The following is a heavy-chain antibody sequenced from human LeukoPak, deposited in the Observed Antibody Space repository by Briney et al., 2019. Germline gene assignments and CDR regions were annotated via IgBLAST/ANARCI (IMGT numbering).Heavy chain of an antibody. CDR1: GFTFSSYA. D-gene: IGHD2-2*01. V-gene: IGHV3-23*01. CDR3: AKGFSSTTPRGYFDY. CDR2: ISGSGGSK. J-gene: IGHJ4*02. Sequence: GGSLRLSCAASGFTFSSYAMSWVRQAPGKWLEWVSAISGSGGSKYYADSVKGRFTISRENSKNTLYLQMNSLRAEATAVYYCAKGFSSTTPRGYFDYWGQGTLVTVSS.